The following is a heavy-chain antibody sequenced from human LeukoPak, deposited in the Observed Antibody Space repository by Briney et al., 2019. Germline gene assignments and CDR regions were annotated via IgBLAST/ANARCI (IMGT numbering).Heavy chain of an antibody. V-gene: IGHV3-7*04. J-gene: IGHJ4*02. Sequence: GGSLRLSCAASGFTFSSYWMSWVRQAPGKGLEWVANIKQDGGEKYYVDSVEGRFTISRDNAKTSLYLQMTSLRAEDTAVYYCARDKYFDSTTYYPRFDYWGQGILVTVSS. D-gene: IGHD3-22*01. CDR2: IKQDGGEK. CDR1: GFTFSSYW. CDR3: ARDKYFDSTTYYPRFDY.